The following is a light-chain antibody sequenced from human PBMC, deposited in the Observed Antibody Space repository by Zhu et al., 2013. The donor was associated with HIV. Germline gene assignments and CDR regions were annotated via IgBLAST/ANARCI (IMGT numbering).Light chain of an antibody. CDR2: GAS. V-gene: IGKV3-15*01. J-gene: IGKJ1*01. CDR1: QSVSSN. CDR3: QQYSNWPPWT. Sequence: EIVMTQSPATLSVSPGERATLSCRASQSVSSNLAWYQQKPGRAPRLLIYGASTRATGIPARFGGRGSETEFTLTISSLQSEDFAVYCCQQYSNWPPWTFGQGTKVEIK.